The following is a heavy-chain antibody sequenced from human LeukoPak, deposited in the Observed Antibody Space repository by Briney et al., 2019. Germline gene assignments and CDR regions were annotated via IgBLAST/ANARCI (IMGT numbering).Heavy chain of an antibody. CDR3: ARGEDSSGYPEYFQH. CDR1: GGSISSYY. D-gene: IGHD3-22*01. J-gene: IGHJ1*01. Sequence: SETLSLTCTVSGGSISSYYWSWIRQTPGKGLEWIGYIYYSGSTNFNPSLKSRVTISVDTSKNQFSLKMSSVTAADTAVYFCARGEDSSGYPEYFQHWGQGTLVTVSS. CDR2: IYYSGST. V-gene: IGHV4-59*01.